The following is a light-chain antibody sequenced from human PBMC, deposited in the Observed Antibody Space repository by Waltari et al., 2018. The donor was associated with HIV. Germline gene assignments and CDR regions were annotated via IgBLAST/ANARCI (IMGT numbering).Light chain of an antibody. CDR2: GAS. CDR1: HSIFNN. J-gene: IGKJ4*01. V-gene: IGKV3-15*01. CDR3: QQYNDWLVLT. Sequence: ILMTQSPATVSVSPGERVTLSCTASHSIFNNVAWYQQRRGQAPRLVIYGASTRVTGVPDRFSGSGSGTEFTLTISSVQSEDFALYFCQQYNDWLVLTFGGGTKVEV.